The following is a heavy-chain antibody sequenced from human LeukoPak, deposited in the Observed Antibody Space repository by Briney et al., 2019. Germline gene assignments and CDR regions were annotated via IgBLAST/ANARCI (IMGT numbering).Heavy chain of an antibody. CDR1: GYTFTSYA. D-gene: IGHD6-19*01. CDR3: ARVPLRSGYSSGWHRLDY. Sequence: GASVKVSCKASGYTFTSYAMNWVRQAPGQGLEWMGWINTNTGNPTYAQGFTGRFVFSLDTSASTAYLQISSLKAEDTAVYYCARVPLRSGYSSGWHRLDYWGQGTLVTVSS. CDR2: INTNTGNP. V-gene: IGHV7-4-1*02. J-gene: IGHJ4*02.